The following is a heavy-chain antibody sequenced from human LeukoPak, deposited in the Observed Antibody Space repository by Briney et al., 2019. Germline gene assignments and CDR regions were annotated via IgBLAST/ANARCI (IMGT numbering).Heavy chain of an antibody. J-gene: IGHJ4*02. D-gene: IGHD1-14*01. Sequence: GGSLRLSCAASGFTFSSYWMSWVRQAPGKGREWVANIKQDGSDKYYVDSVKGRFTISRDNAKNSLYLQINSLRAEDTAVYYCARTTVVGSYFDYWGQGTPVTVSS. CDR1: GFTFSSYW. V-gene: IGHV3-7*03. CDR2: IKQDGSDK. CDR3: ARTTVVGSYFDY.